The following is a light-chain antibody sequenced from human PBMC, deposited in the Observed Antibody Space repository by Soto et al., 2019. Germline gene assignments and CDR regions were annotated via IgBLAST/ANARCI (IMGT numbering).Light chain of an antibody. V-gene: IGLV2-8*01. J-gene: IGLJ3*02. CDR2: EVT. Sequence: QSALTQPPSASGSPGQSVTISCTGTSSDIGGYNYDSWYQQHPDKAPKLMIYEVTQRPSGVPDRFSGSKSGNTASLTVSGLQAEDEADYYCGSRTADNHLVVFGGGTKLTVL. CDR1: SSDIGGYNY. CDR3: GSRTADNHLVV.